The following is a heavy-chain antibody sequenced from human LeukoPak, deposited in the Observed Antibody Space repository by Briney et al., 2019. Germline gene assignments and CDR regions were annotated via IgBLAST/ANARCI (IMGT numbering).Heavy chain of an antibody. CDR3: ARIHSSGWYTPTFDY. Sequence: GGSLRLSCAASGFTFSSSAMSWVRQAPGKGLEWVSTISGSGGNTYYADSVKGRFTISRDNAKNSLFLQMNSLRDDDTAVYYCARIHSSGWYTPTFDYWGQGTLVTVSS. J-gene: IGHJ4*02. V-gene: IGHV3-23*01. D-gene: IGHD6-19*01. CDR1: GFTFSSSA. CDR2: ISGSGGNT.